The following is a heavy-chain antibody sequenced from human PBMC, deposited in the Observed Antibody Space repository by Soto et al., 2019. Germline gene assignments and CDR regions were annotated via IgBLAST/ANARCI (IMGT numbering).Heavy chain of an antibody. CDR3: AKDSLSRQRAGAIDY. D-gene: IGHD3-16*01. Sequence: EVQLVESGGGVVQPGGSLRLSCAASGFTFDDYTMHWVRQAPGKGLEWVSLISWDGGSTYYADSVKGRFTISRDNSKNSLYLQMNSLRTEDTALYYCAKDSLSRQRAGAIDYWGQGTLVTVSS. J-gene: IGHJ4*02. V-gene: IGHV3-43*01. CDR2: ISWDGGST. CDR1: GFTFDDYT.